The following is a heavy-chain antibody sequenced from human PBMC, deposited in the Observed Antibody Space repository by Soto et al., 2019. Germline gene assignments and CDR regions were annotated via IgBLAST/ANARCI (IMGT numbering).Heavy chain of an antibody. CDR2: IYYSGST. CDR3: ARKQQLVDY. Sequence: ESLCLSCAVSGVSISSGSYYWGWIRQPPGKGLEWIGSIYYSGSTYYDPSLKSRITISVDTSKNQFSLKLSSVTAADTVVYYCARKQQLVDYWGQGTLVTVSS. J-gene: IGHJ4*02. CDR1: GVSISSGSYY. V-gene: IGHV4-39*01. D-gene: IGHD6-13*01.